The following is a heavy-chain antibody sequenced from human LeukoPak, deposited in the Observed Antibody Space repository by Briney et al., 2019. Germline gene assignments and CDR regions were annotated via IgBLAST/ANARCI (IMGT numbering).Heavy chain of an antibody. CDR2: IWYDGSNK. Sequence: GGSLRLSCAASGFTFSSYGMHWVRQAPGKGLEWVAIIWYDGSNKYYADSVKGRFTISRDNSKNMLYLQMNSLRAEDTAVYYCASLYYDILTGYYQYFDYWGQGTLVTVSS. CDR3: ASLYYDILTGYYQYFDY. CDR1: GFTFSSYG. V-gene: IGHV3-33*01. J-gene: IGHJ4*02. D-gene: IGHD3-9*01.